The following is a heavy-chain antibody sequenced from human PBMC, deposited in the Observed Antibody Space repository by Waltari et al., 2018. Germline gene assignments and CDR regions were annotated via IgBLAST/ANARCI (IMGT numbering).Heavy chain of an antibody. CDR1: GFTFSSYW. Sequence: EVQLVESGGGLVQPGGSLRLSCAASGFTFSSYWMSWVRQAPGKGLEWVANIKQDGSEKYYVDSVKGRFTISRDNAKNSLYLQMNSLRAEDTAVYYCARDLEQWLPPAFDYWGQGTLVTVSS. J-gene: IGHJ4*02. D-gene: IGHD6-19*01. CDR3: ARDLEQWLPPAFDY. V-gene: IGHV3-7*04. CDR2: IKQDGSEK.